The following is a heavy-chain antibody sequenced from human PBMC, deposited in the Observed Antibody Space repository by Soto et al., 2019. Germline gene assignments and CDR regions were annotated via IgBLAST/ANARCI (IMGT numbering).Heavy chain of an antibody. D-gene: IGHD6-19*01. CDR1: GFTFSSYG. Sequence: VQLVESGGGVVQPGRSLRLSCAASGFTFSSYGMHWVRQAPGKGLEWVAVIWYDGSNKYYADSVKGRFTISRDNSKNTLYLQMNSLRAEDTAVYYCARGSWQWLVDAFDIWGQGTMVTVSS. CDR2: IWYDGSNK. J-gene: IGHJ3*02. V-gene: IGHV3-33*01. CDR3: ARGSWQWLVDAFDI.